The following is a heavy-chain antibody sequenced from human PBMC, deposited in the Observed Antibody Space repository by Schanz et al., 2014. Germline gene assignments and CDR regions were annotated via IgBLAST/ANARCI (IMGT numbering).Heavy chain of an antibody. Sequence: EVQLLESGGGLVQPGGSLRLSCGVSGFTASSHSMNWVRQAPGKGLEWVSVIGVDGTTTYYADSVKGRFTISRDNSKNTLYLQMNSLRPEDTAVYYCAKYRGYYRVSGSYRELEYWGQGTLVTVSS. CDR3: AKYRGYYRVSGSYRELEY. V-gene: IGHV3-23*01. CDR2: IGVDGTTT. D-gene: IGHD3-10*01. CDR1: GFTASSHS. J-gene: IGHJ4*02.